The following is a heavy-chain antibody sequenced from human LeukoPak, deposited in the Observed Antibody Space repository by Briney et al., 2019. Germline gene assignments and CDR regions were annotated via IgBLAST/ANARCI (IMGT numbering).Heavy chain of an antibody. Sequence: GRSLRLSCAASGFTFSSYGMHWVRQAPSKGLEWVVVIWYDGSNKYYADSVKGRFTISRDNSKNTLYLQMNSLRAEDTAVYYCARAELGYSSGWYGSWFDPRGQGTLVTVSS. J-gene: IGHJ5*02. CDR1: GFTFSSYG. CDR3: ARAELGYSSGWYGSWFDP. V-gene: IGHV3-33*01. CDR2: IWYDGSNK. D-gene: IGHD6-19*01.